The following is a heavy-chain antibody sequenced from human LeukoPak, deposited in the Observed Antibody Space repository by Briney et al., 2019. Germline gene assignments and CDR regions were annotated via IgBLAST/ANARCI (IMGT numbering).Heavy chain of an antibody. CDR1: GGSFSGCY. Sequence: SETLSLTCAVYGGSFSGCYWSWIRQPPGKGLEWIGEINHSGSTNYNPSLKSRVTISVDTSKNQFSLKLSSVTAADTAVYYCARGRWRWLQLRVLNGWFDPWGQGTLVTVSS. CDR3: ARGRWRWLQLRVLNGWFDP. D-gene: IGHD5-24*01. CDR2: INHSGST. V-gene: IGHV4-34*01. J-gene: IGHJ5*02.